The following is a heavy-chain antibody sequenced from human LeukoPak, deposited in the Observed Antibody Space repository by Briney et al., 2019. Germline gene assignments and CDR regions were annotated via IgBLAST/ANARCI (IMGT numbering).Heavy chain of an antibody. J-gene: IGHJ4*02. CDR2: ISGSGGRT. V-gene: IGHV3-23*01. Sequence: GSLRLSCAASGFTFSSYDMSWVRQAPGKGLEWVSGISGSGGRTYYADSVKGRFTISRDNSKNTLYLQMNSLRAEDSAVYYCAKGGDNSSWNFDYWGQGTLVTVSS. CDR3: AKGGDNSSWNFDY. CDR1: GFTFSSYD. D-gene: IGHD6-13*01.